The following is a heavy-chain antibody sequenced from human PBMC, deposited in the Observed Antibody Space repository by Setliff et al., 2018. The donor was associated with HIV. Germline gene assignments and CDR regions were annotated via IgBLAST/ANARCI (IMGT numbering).Heavy chain of an antibody. CDR3: ARTAYYRDSSGYYSVAFDM. V-gene: IGHV3-13*01. J-gene: IGHJ3*02. D-gene: IGHD3-22*01. CDR2: IGTAGDT. CDR1: GFTFVNHD. Sequence: GGSLRLSCAASGFTFVNHDIEWVRQAPGKGLEWVPHIGTAGDTYDLDSVKGRFTISREEARNSGYLQMNSLRDDDTAVYFCARTAYYRDSSGYYSVAFDMWGPGTMVTVSS.